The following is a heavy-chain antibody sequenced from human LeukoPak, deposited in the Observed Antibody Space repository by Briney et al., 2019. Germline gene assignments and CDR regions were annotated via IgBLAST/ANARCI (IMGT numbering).Heavy chain of an antibody. CDR1: GGSISSSSYY. J-gene: IGHJ4*02. Sequence: SETLSLTCTVSGGSISSSSYYWGWIRQPPGKGLEWIGSIYYSGSTYYNPSLKSRVTISVDTSKNQFSLKLSSVTAADTAVYYCTAGRSDYFDFRGQGTLVTVSS. V-gene: IGHV4-39*01. CDR3: TAGRSDYFDF. D-gene: IGHD6-25*01. CDR2: IYYSGST.